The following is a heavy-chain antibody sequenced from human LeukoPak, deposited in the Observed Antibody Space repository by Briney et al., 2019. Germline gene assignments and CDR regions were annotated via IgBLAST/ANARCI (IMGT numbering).Heavy chain of an antibody. D-gene: IGHD6-19*01. J-gene: IGHJ4*02. CDR1: GFPFSVYE. Sequence: PGGPLRLSCAVSGFPFSVYEMNWVRQAPGEGLEWVSNIGSRGTTIYYADSVRGRFSISRDNAKSSLYLQMNSLRVEDTAVYYCALLAVASDFDYWGQGALVTVSS. V-gene: IGHV3-48*03. CDR3: ALLAVASDFDY. CDR2: IGSRGTTI.